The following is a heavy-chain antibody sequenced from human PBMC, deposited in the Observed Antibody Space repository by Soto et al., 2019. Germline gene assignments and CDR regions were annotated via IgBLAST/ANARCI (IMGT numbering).Heavy chain of an antibody. J-gene: IGHJ4*02. D-gene: IGHD5-12*01. Sequence: PSETLSLTCTVSGGSISSGGYYWSWIRQPPGKGLEWIGYIYYSGSTNYKTSLKSRVTISVDTSKNQFSLKLSSVTAADTAVFYFARHALPVRLRRDNAPFDYWGQGTLVTVSS. V-gene: IGHV4-61*08. CDR1: GGSISSGGYY. CDR2: IYYSGST. CDR3: ARHALPVRLRRDNAPFDY.